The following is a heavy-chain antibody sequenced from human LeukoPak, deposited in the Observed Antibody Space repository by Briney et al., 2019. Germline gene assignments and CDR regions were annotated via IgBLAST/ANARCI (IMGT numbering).Heavy chain of an antibody. J-gene: IGHJ2*01. CDR3: ARNGL. CDR2: ITISGHTK. Sequence: PGGSLRLSCAASGFDLSTYGMNWVRQAPGKGLEWIADITISGHTKNYADSVKGRFTISRDNAKNLLYLQMNSLRVEDTAVYYCARNGLWGRGTLVTVSS. V-gene: IGHV3-48*03. CDR1: GFDLSTYG.